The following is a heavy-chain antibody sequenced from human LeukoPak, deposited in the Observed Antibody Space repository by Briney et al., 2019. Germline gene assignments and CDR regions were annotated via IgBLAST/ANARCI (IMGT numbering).Heavy chain of an antibody. D-gene: IGHD3-10*01. CDR2: IYYSGST. V-gene: IGHV4-59*12. J-gene: IGHJ5*02. CDR1: GGSISSYY. Sequence: SETLSLTCTVSGGSISSYYWSWIRQPPGKGLEWIGYIYYSGSTNYNPSLKSRVTISVDTSKNQFSLKLSSVTAADTAVYYCARGLWFGELRWFDPWGQGTLVTVSS. CDR3: ARGLWFGELRWFDP.